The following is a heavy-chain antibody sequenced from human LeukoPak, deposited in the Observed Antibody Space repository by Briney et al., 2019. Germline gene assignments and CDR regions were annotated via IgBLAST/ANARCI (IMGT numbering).Heavy chain of an antibody. CDR2: IIPILGIA. CDR3: ARSHCSSTSCYAGPEMAGAFDI. CDR1: GGTFSSYA. Sequence: SVKVSCKASGGTFSSYAISWVRQAPGQGLEWMGRIIPILGIANYAQKFQGRVTITADKSTSTAYMELSSLRSEDTAVYYCARSHCSSTSCYAGPEMAGAFDIWGQGTMVTVSS. D-gene: IGHD2-2*01. V-gene: IGHV1-69*04. J-gene: IGHJ3*02.